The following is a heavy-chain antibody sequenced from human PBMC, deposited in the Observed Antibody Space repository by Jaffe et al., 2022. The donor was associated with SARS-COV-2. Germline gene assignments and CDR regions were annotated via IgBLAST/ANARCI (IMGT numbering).Heavy chain of an antibody. D-gene: IGHD3-22*01. CDR3: ARAPMQSYGNSGFCSHHFDY. J-gene: IGHJ4*02. CDR2: INTNTGNP. Sequence: QVQLVQSGSELKRPGASVMVSCKTSGYTFTTYAINWVRQAPGQGLEWVGWINTNTGNPTYAQAFTGRSVLALDTSGSTAYLLISSLKAEDTAVYYCARAPMQSYGNSGFCSHHFDYWGQGTLVSVSS. V-gene: IGHV7-4-1*02. CDR1: GYTFTTYA.